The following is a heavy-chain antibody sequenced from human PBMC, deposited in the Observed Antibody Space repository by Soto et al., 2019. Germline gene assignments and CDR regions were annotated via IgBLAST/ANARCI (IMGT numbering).Heavy chain of an antibody. CDR2: ISGSGST. Sequence: EVQLLESGGGLVQPGGSLRLSCAASEFTVSSYAMSWVRQAPGKGLEWVSAISGSGSTYSADSVKGRFTISRDSSKNTVYLEMNSLRAEDTAVYYCAKALRFTFTTGYYMDVWGRGTTVTVSS. J-gene: IGHJ6*03. D-gene: IGHD3-16*01. CDR3: AKALRFTFTTGYYMDV. V-gene: IGHV3-23*01. CDR1: EFTVSSYA.